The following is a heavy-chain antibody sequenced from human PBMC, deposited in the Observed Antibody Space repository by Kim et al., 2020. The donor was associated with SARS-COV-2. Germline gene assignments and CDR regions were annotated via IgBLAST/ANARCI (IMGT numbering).Heavy chain of an antibody. Sequence: TTYALKFPGRVSMTSDTSTSTLYMELRSLRSEDTAVYYCARDASLVPFDYWGQGTLVSVSS. V-gene: IGHV1-46*01. CDR3: ARDASLVPFDY. CDR2: T. J-gene: IGHJ4*02. D-gene: IGHD3-10*01.